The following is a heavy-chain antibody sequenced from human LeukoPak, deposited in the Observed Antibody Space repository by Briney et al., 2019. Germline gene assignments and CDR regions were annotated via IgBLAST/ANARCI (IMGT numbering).Heavy chain of an antibody. D-gene: IGHD3-22*01. Sequence: SETLSLTCTVSGGSISSSSYYWGWIRQPPGKGLEWIGSIYYSGSTYYNPSLKSRVTISVDTSKNQFSLKLSSVTAADTAVYYCARRQVTYYYDSSGYYFDYWGQGTLVTVSS. CDR3: ARRQVTYYYDSSGYYFDY. CDR1: GGSISSSSYY. CDR2: IYYSGST. J-gene: IGHJ4*02. V-gene: IGHV4-39*01.